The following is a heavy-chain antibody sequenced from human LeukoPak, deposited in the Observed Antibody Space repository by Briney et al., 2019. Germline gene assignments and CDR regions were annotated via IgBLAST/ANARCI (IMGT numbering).Heavy chain of an antibody. CDR3: ARHAGGGRYYVPFDY. CDR2: IYTSGST. CDR1: GGSISSGSYY. D-gene: IGHD1-26*01. J-gene: IGHJ4*02. Sequence: PSQTLSLTCTVSGGSISSGSYYWSWIRQPAGKGLEWIGRIYTSGSTNYNPSLKSRVTISEDTSKNQFSLKLSSVTAADTAVYYCARHAGGGRYYVPFDYWGQGTLVTVSS. V-gene: IGHV4-61*02.